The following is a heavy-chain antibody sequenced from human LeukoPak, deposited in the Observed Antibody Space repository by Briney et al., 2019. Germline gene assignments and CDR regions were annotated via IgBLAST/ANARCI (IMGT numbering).Heavy chain of an antibody. CDR3: AKDRGIISDY. J-gene: IGHJ4*02. CDR1: GFTFSNYG. Sequence: PGGSLRLSCPASGFTFSNYGMSWVRQAPGKGLEWVSSISGSGDSTYYADSVKGRFTISRDNSKNTLYLQMNSLRAEDTAVYYCAKDRGIISDYWGQGTLVTVPS. V-gene: IGHV3-23*01. D-gene: IGHD3-10*01. CDR2: ISGSGDST.